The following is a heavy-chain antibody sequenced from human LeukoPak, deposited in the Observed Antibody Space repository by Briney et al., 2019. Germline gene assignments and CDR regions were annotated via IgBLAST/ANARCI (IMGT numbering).Heavy chain of an antibody. CDR2: NSYNGNT. CDR1: GYTFSNYG. Sequence: ASVKVSCTASGYTFSNYGISWVRQAPGLGLEWIGWNSYNGNTNYAQKFQDRVTMTTDTSTTTAYMELRSLESDDTAVYYCARHSGSGWQALGYWGQGTLVTVSS. D-gene: IGHD6-19*01. J-gene: IGHJ4*02. CDR3: ARHSGSGWQALGY. V-gene: IGHV1-18*04.